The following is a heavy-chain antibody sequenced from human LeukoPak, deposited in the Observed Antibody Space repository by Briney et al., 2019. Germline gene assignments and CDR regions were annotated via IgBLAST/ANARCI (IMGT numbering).Heavy chain of an antibody. CDR2: IIPIFGTA. Sequence: GASVKVSCQASGGTFSSYAISWVRQAPGQGLEWMGGIIPIFGTANYAQKFQGRVTITADESTSTAYMELSSLRSEDTAVYYCARGRQGSGSYYYYYMDVWGKGTTVTISS. CDR3: ARGRQGSGSYYYYYMDV. CDR1: GGTFSSYA. J-gene: IGHJ6*03. D-gene: IGHD3-10*01. V-gene: IGHV1-69*13.